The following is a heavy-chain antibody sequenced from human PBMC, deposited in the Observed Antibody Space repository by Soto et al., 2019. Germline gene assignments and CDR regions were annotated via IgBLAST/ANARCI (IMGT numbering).Heavy chain of an antibody. D-gene: IGHD2-2*01. CDR1: GFIFKTYE. Sequence: AGGSLRLSCSASGFIFKTYEMNWVRQAPGKGLEWISDISTSGSTIYYAGSVKGRFTISRDNARDSLYLQMNSLRAEDTAVYYCARDFCPVPTCYDLWGQGVLVTVSS. J-gene: IGHJ4*02. V-gene: IGHV3-48*03. CDR3: ARDFCPVPTCYDL. CDR2: ISTSGSTI.